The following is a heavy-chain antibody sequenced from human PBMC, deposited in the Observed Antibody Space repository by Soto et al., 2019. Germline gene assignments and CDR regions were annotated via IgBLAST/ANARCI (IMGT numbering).Heavy chain of an antibody. V-gene: IGHV4-34*01. J-gene: IGHJ6*02. Sequence: NPSETLSLTCAVYGGSFSGYYWSWIRQPPGKGLEWIGEINHSGSTNYNPSLKSRVTISVDTSKNQFSLKLSSVTAADTAVYYCARASRSEDIVVVPAAIPYYYYGMDVWGQGTTVTVSS. CDR1: GGSFSGYY. CDR2: INHSGST. D-gene: IGHD2-2*02. CDR3: ARASRSEDIVVVPAAIPYYYYGMDV.